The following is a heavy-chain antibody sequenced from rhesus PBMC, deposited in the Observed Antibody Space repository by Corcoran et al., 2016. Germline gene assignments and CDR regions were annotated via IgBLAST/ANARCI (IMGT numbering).Heavy chain of an antibody. D-gene: IGHD4-29*01. Sequence: QVQLVQSGADVKKPGASVKLSCKASGYTFISYSINWVRQAPGQGLEVMGWINPSSGNRGYAQNFQGRGTMTRDTSTSTAYMDLSSLRSEDTAVYYCARGEGSSYGFFAYWCQVVLATASA. V-gene: IGHV1-200*01. CDR1: GYTFISYS. J-gene: IGHJ4*01. CDR2: INPSSGNR. CDR3: ARGEGSSYGFFAY.